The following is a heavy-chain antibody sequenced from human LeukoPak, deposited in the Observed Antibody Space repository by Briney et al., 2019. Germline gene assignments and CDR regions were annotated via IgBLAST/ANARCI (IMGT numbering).Heavy chain of an antibody. D-gene: IGHD6-6*01. CDR1: GGSISSSGYY. V-gene: IGHV4-39*07. CDR2: IYYSGST. J-gene: IGHJ6*03. CDR3: AGGRPLEYTHYYYMDV. Sequence: SETLSLTCTVSGGSISSSGYYWGWIRQPPGKGLEWIGSIYYSGSTYYNPSLKSQVTISVDTSKNQFSLKLSSVTVADTAVYYCAGGRPLEYTHYYYMDVWGKGTTVTVSS.